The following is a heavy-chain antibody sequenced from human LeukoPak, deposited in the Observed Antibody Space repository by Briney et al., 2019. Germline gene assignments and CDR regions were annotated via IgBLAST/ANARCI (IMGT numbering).Heavy chain of an antibody. V-gene: IGHV3-74*01. J-gene: IGHJ3*02. Sequence: GGSLRLSCAASGFPLRSSWVHWVRHAPGRGLVWVSRLKADGISASYANSVKGRFTISRDNVKNTLYLQMNSLRSEDTAVYYCARDFTIFDAFDIWGQGTMVTVSS. CDR2: LKADGISA. CDR1: GFPLRSSW. CDR3: ARDFTIFDAFDI. D-gene: IGHD3-3*01.